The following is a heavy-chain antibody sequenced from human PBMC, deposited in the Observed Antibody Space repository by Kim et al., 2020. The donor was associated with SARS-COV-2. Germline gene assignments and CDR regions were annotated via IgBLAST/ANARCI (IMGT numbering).Heavy chain of an antibody. CDR3: TRVPVTTLAFWDAFDM. D-gene: IGHD1-1*01. Sequence: GGSLRLSCGASGFTFSDSAMHWVRRASGKGLEWVGRIRSKGNGYATAYSASVRGRFTISRDDSRNTAYLQMNGQKTEDTAVYYCTRVPVTTLAFWDAFDMWGQGTMVAVSS. J-gene: IGHJ3*02. CDR2: IRSKGNGYAT. V-gene: IGHV3-73*01. CDR1: GFTFSDSA.